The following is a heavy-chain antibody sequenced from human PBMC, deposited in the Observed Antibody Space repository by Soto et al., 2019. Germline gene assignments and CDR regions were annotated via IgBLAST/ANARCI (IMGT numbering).Heavy chain of an antibody. D-gene: IGHD2-2*01. Sequence: ASVKVSCKSSGYTFTGYYMHCVRQAPGQGLEWMGWINPNSGGTNYAQKFQGWVTMTRDTSISTAYMELSRLRSDDTAVYYCARGPVVPAAMHYYYYGMDVWGQGTTVTVSS. CDR3: ARGPVVPAAMHYYYYGMDV. CDR1: GYTFTGYY. V-gene: IGHV1-2*04. J-gene: IGHJ6*02. CDR2: INPNSGGT.